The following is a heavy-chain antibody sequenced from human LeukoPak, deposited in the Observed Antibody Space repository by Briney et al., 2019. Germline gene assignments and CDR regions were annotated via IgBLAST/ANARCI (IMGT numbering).Heavy chain of an antibody. CDR3: VRRLVVVPAAKTGDAFDI. CDR1: GGSISSYY. D-gene: IGHD2-2*01. J-gene: IGHJ3*02. CDR2: IYYSGST. V-gene: IGHV4-59*08. Sequence: SETLSLTCTVSGGSISSYYWSWIRQPPGKGLEWIGYIYYSGSTYYNPSLKSRVTISVDTSKNQFSLKLSSVTAADTAVYYCVRRLVVVPAAKTGDAFDIWGQGTMVTVPS.